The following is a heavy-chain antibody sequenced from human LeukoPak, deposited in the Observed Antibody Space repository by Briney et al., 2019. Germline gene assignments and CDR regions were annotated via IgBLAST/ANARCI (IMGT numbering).Heavy chain of an antibody. CDR3: ARDRLKRYCSGGSCYGHFDY. V-gene: IGHV1-69*13. J-gene: IGHJ4*02. CDR1: GGTFSSYA. D-gene: IGHD2-15*01. CDR2: IIPIFGTA. Sequence: SVKVSCKASGGTFSSYAISWVRQAPGQGLEWMGGIIPIFGTANYAQKFQGRVTITADESTSTAYMELSSLRSEDTAVYYCARDRLKRYCSGGSCYGHFDYWGQGTLVTVSS.